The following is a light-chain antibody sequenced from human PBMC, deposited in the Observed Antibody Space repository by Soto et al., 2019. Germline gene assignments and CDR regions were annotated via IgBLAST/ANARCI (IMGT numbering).Light chain of an antibody. V-gene: IGKV3-15*01. Sequence: EIVMTQSPATLSVSPGERATLSCWASQSVSFNLAWYQQRPGQAPRLLIYAASTRATGVPGRFSDSGSGTEFTLTISSLQSEDFTVYYCQQYNNWPYTFGQGTKLEIK. CDR1: QSVSFN. CDR3: QQYNNWPYT. J-gene: IGKJ2*01. CDR2: AAS.